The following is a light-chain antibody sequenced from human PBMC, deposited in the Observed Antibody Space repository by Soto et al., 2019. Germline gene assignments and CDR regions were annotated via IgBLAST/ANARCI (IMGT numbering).Light chain of an antibody. CDR2: GSY. V-gene: IGKV3D-15*01. CDR3: QQYNNWGLS. CDR1: ENVGTN. Sequence: IVMTQSPATLSVSPGEGVTLSCRASENVGTNLAWYQQKPGQAPRLLIYGSYTRATGIPATFSGSGSGTEFTVTISSLQSEESAIYYCQQYNNWGLSFGGGTKVEIK. J-gene: IGKJ4*01.